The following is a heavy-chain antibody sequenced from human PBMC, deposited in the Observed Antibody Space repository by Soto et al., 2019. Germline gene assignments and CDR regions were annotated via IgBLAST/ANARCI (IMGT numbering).Heavy chain of an antibody. CDR1: GGTFSSYA. V-gene: IGHV1-69*01. CDR2: IIPIFGTA. CDR3: ARAPPRIVERNYYYYGMDV. Sequence: QVQLVQSGAEVKKPGSSVKVSCKASGGTFSSYAISWVRQAPGQGLEWMGGIIPIFGTANYAQKFQGRVTITADESTSTAYMELSSLRAEDTAVYYCARAPPRIVERNYYYYGMDVWGQGTTVTVSS. D-gene: IGHD1-26*01. J-gene: IGHJ6*02.